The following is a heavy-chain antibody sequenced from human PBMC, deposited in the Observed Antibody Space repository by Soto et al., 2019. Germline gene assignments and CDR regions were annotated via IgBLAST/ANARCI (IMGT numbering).Heavy chain of an antibody. CDR2: ISAAGDP. CDR3: ARTDRDFYGLDV. V-gene: IGHV3-13*05. Sequence: EVQLVESGGGLVQPGGSLRLSCEASGFTFRNYDMHWVRQGTGKGLEWVSGISAAGDPDYADSVEGRFTISRENAQNSFFLQMNSLRVGDTAVYYCARTDRDFYGLDVGGQGPKVIVSS. CDR1: GFTFRNYD. J-gene: IGHJ6*02.